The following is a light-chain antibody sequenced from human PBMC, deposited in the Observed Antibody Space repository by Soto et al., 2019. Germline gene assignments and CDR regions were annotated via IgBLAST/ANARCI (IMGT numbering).Light chain of an antibody. V-gene: IGKV3-15*01. Sequence: EIVWTVSPGNLSLSKGDRAILSCRASQSVSSSNLAWYQQKPGQAPRLLIYGASTRATGIPARFSGSGSGTEFTLTIISFQHEDFAVHYSHQYTNSPPWTVGQGTKVDIK. J-gene: IGKJ1*01. CDR1: QSVSSSN. CDR3: HQYTNSPPWT. CDR2: GAS.